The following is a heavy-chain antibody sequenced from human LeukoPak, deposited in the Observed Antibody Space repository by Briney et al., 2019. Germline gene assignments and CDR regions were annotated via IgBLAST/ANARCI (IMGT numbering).Heavy chain of an antibody. CDR2: ISWNSASV. CDR3: AKDYGYSSSWYDY. CDR1: GFTFDDYG. V-gene: IGHV3-9*01. D-gene: IGHD6-13*01. Sequence: PGGSLRLSCEASGFTFDDYGMHWVRHAPGKGLEWVSTISWNSASVGYVDSVKGRFTISRDNAKKTLYLQMNSLRPEDTALYYCAKDYGYSSSWYDYWGQGTLVTVSS. J-gene: IGHJ4*02.